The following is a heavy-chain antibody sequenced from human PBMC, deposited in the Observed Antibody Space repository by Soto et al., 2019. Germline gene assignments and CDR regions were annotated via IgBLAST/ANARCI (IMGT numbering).Heavy chain of an antibody. D-gene: IGHD3-9*01. CDR3: ARDQDDWNFDY. J-gene: IGHJ4*03. V-gene: IGHV3-21*03. CDR2: ITKSGDHI. Sequence: GGSLRLSCAASAFIFSSYNMHWVRQAPGKGLEWVSSITKSGDHIYYADSVRGRFTISRDNAENSLYLQMNSLTAADTAVYYCARDQDDWNFDYWGQGTTVTVSS. CDR1: AFIFSSYN.